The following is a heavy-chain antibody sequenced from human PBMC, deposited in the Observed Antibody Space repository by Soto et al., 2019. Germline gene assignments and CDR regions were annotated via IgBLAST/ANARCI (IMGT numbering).Heavy chain of an antibody. Sequence: ASVKVSCKASGGTFSSYAISWVRQAPGQGLEWMGGIIPIFGTANYAQKFQGRVTITADESTSTAYMELSSLRSEDTAVYYCARVSISAVVVADDAFDIWGQGKMVTVSS. D-gene: IGHD2-15*01. V-gene: IGHV1-69*13. J-gene: IGHJ3*02. CDR2: IIPIFGTA. CDR1: GGTFSSYA. CDR3: ARVSISAVVVADDAFDI.